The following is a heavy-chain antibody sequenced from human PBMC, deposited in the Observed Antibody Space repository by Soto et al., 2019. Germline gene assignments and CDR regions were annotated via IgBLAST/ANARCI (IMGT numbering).Heavy chain of an antibody. V-gene: IGHV4-59*01. CDR3: ARGYYYDFWSGYYSYFDY. J-gene: IGHJ4*02. Sequence: ASETPCPPWTVSGGSISSFYGSWIRQPPGEGLEWIGYIYYSGSTNYNPSLKSRVTISVDTSKNQFSLKLSSVTAADTAVYYCARGYYYDFWSGYYSYFDYWGQGTLVTVSS. CDR1: GGSISSFY. D-gene: IGHD3-3*01. CDR2: IYYSGST.